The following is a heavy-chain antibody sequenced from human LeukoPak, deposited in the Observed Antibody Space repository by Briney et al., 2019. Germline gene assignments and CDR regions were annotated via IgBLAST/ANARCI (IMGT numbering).Heavy chain of an antibody. CDR3: AREVYSYFNY. CDR1: GFTFNNYA. D-gene: IGHD4-11*01. CDR2: ISSSSSYT. Sequence: TGGSLRLSCAASGFTFNNYAMTWVRQAPGKGLEWVSYISSSSSYTDYADSVKGRFTISRDNAKNSLYLQMNSLRAEDTAVYYCAREVYSYFNYWGQGTLVTVSS. J-gene: IGHJ4*02. V-gene: IGHV3-11*05.